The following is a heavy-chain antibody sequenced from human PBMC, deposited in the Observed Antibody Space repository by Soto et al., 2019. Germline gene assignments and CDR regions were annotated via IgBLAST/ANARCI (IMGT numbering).Heavy chain of an antibody. CDR1: GYTFTSYA. Sequence: ASVKVSCKASGYTFTSYAMHWVRQAPGQRLEWMGWINAGNGNTKYSQKFQGRVTITRDTSASTAYMELSSLRSEDTAVYYCARAYCSDGSCYSIDYWGQGTLVTVSS. CDR2: INAGNGNT. V-gene: IGHV1-3*01. CDR3: ARAYCSDGSCYSIDY. J-gene: IGHJ4*02. D-gene: IGHD2-15*01.